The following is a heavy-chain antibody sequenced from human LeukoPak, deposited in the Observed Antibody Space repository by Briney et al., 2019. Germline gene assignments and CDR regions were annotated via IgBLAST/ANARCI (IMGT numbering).Heavy chain of an antibody. CDR2: ISGSGGST. D-gene: IGHD3-22*01. Sequence: GGSLRLSCAASGFTFSSNFMSWVRQAPGKGLEWVSAISGSGGSTYYADSVKGRFTISRDNSKNTLYLQMNSLRAEDTAVYYCAKTGGYDSSEGLDYWGQGTLVTVSS. CDR3: AKTGGYDSSEGLDY. CDR1: GFTFSSNF. V-gene: IGHV3-23*01. J-gene: IGHJ4*02.